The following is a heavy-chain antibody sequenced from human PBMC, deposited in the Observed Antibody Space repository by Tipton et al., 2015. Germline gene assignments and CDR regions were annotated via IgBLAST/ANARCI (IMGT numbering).Heavy chain of an antibody. D-gene: IGHD5-24*01. Sequence: TLSLTCAVSGGSISSSNWWSWVRQPPGKGLEWIGSIYYSGNTYYNPSLKSRVTMSRDTSKNQFSLELTSVTAADTAVYYCARDLEHGMDVWGQGTTVTVSS. V-gene: IGHV4-4*02. J-gene: IGHJ6*02. CDR1: GGSISSSNW. CDR2: IYYSGNT. CDR3: ARDLEHGMDV.